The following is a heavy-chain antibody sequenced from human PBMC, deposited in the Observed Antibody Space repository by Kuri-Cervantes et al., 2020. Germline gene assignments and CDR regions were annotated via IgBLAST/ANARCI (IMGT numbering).Heavy chain of an antibody. Sequence: SQTLSLTCAVYGGSLSGYYWSWIRQPPGKGLEWMGYIYYSWSTNYNPSLKSRVTISVDTSKNQFSLKLSSVTAADTAVYYCARDSGSGDRYYYYYGMDVWGQGTTVTVSS. CDR3: ARDSGSGDRYYYYYGMDV. D-gene: IGHD3-10*01. J-gene: IGHJ6*02. CDR2: IYYSWST. V-gene: IGHV4-59*01. CDR1: GGSLSGYY.